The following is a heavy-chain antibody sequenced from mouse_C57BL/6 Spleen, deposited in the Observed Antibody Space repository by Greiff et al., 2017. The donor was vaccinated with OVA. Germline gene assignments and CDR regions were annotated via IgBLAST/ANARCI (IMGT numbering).Heavy chain of an antibody. CDR2: IHPNSGST. J-gene: IGHJ4*01. Sequence: QVQLQPGAELVKPGASVKLSCKASGYTFTSYWMHWVKQRPGQGLEWIGMIHPNSGSTNYNEKFKSKATLTVDKSSSTAYMQLSSLTSEDSAVYYCARGYYGYYAMDYWGQGTSVTVSS. V-gene: IGHV1-64*01. CDR1: GYTFTSYW. D-gene: IGHD1-1*01. CDR3: ARGYYGYYAMDY.